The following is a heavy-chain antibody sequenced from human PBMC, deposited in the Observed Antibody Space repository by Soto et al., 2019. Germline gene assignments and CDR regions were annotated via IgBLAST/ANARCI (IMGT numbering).Heavy chain of an antibody. CDR3: ARDVLARGVIPSPASWFDP. Sequence: SETLSLTCTVSGGSISSGGYYWSWIRQHPGKGLEWIGYIYYSGSTYYNPSLKSRVTISVDTSKNQFSLKLSSLTAADPAVYYCARDVLARGVIPSPASWFDPWGQGTLVTVSS. CDR1: GGSISSGGYY. V-gene: IGHV4-31*03. CDR2: IYYSGST. D-gene: IGHD3-10*01. J-gene: IGHJ5*02.